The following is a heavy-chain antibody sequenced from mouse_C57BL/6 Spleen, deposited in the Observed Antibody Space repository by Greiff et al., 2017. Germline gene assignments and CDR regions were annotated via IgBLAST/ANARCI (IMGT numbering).Heavy chain of an antibody. CDR3: ARHEKDYYGSSRAMDY. CDR1: GYTFTEYT. V-gene: IGHV1-62-2*01. J-gene: IGHJ4*01. CDR2: FYPGSGSI. D-gene: IGHD1-1*01. Sequence: VQLQQSGAELVKPGASVKMSCKASGYTFTEYTIHWVKQRPGQGLEWIGCFYPGSGSIKYNEKFKDKATLTADTSSSTVYMELSRLTSEDSAVYVCARHEKDYYGSSRAMDYWGQGTSVTVSS.